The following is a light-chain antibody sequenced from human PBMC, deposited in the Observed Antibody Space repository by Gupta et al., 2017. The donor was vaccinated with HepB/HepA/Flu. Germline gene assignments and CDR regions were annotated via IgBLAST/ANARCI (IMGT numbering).Light chain of an antibody. V-gene: IGLV2-14*01. Sequence: QSALTQPASVSGSPGQSITISCTGTSSDVGYYNYVSWYQQHPCKAPKVMIYDVSNRPSGVSNRFSGSKSGNTASLTISGLQAEDEAEYYCSSFTNSTTEVFGTGTKVTVL. CDR1: SSDVGYYNY. CDR3: SSFTNSTTEV. CDR2: DVS. J-gene: IGLJ1*01.